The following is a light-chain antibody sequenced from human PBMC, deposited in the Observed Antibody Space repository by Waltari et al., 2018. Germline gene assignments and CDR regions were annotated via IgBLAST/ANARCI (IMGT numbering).Light chain of an antibody. J-gene: IGKJ3*01. CDR1: QSVSSN. CDR2: GAS. V-gene: IGKV3-15*01. Sequence: EIVMTQSPATLSVSPGERATLSCRASQSVSSNLAWYQHKPGQAPRLLIYGASTRATGIPARFSGSGSGTEFTLTISSMQYEDFALYYCQQYNNWPPAFTFGPGTKVDIK. CDR3: QQYNNWPPAFT.